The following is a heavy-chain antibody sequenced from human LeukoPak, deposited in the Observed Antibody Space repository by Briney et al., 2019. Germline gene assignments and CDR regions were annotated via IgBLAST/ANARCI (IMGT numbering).Heavy chain of an antibody. D-gene: IGHD3-16*01. Sequence: KPSEILSLTCAVYGASFSDNYWSWIRQFPEKGLEWIGEINNSGSTSYNPSLNSRVIMSVDVSKNQFSLRLSSVTAADTAVYYCARGGYGPRLGNWGQGTLVTVSS. CDR2: INNSGST. CDR1: GASFSDNY. J-gene: IGHJ4*02. V-gene: IGHV4-34*01. CDR3: ARGGYGPRLGN.